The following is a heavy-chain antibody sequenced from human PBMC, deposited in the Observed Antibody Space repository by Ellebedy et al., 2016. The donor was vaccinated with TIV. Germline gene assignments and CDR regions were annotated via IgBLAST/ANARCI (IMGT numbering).Heavy chain of an antibody. Sequence: GESLKISCAASGFTFSNYWMHWVRQAPGKGLVWVARIYNDGTSTSYADSVQGRFTVSRDNAKNTLYLEMNSLRVDDTAVYYCVKDGSYDYGDYWGQGALVTVSS. V-gene: IGHV3-74*01. J-gene: IGHJ4*02. CDR3: VKDGSYDYGDY. D-gene: IGHD3-16*01. CDR2: IYNDGTST. CDR1: GFTFSNYW.